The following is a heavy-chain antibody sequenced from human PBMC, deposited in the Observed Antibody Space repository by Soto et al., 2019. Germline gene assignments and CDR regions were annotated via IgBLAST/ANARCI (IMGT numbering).Heavy chain of an antibody. D-gene: IGHD2-2*03. V-gene: IGHV3-23*01. CDR2: TSGSGDDT. CDR1: GFTFSNYA. J-gene: IGHJ6*02. Sequence: GXSLRLSCAASGFTFSNYAIIWVRQAPGKGLEWVSSTSGSGDDTYYADSVKGRFTISRDISKSTLHLQLNTLRVDDKAVYYCARDGYCVSSTCSFLPDVWGQGTTVTVSS. CDR3: ARDGYCVSSTCSFLPDV.